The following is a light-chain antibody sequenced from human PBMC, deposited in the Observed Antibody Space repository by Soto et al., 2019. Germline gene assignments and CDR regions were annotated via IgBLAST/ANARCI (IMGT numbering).Light chain of an antibody. Sequence: IGMTQSAATLSVSPGEGATLSCRASQSVSNNYLAWYQQKPGQAPRLLIYGASSRATGIPDRFSGSGSGTDFTLTISRLEPEDFAVYYCHQYDSWTFGQGSKVAIK. J-gene: IGKJ1*01. CDR2: GAS. CDR3: HQYDSWT. CDR1: QSVSNNY. V-gene: IGKV3-20*01.